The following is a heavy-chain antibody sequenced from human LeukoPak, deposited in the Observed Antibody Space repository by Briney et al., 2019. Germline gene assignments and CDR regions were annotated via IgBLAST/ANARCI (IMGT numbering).Heavy chain of an antibody. CDR1: GFNFSRHS. Sequence: LPGGSLRLSCAASGFNFSRHSMNWVRQAPGEGLEWVSYISSSSRTIYYADSVKGRFTISRDNAKNSLYLQMNSLRDEDTAVYYCARTTPGSRLGDYWGRGTLVTVSS. J-gene: IGHJ4*02. CDR2: ISSSSRTI. D-gene: IGHD2-15*01. CDR3: ARTTPGSRLGDY. V-gene: IGHV3-48*02.